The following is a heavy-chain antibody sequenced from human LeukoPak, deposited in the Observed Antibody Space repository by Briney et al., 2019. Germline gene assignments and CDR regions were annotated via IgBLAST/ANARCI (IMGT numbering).Heavy chain of an antibody. CDR3: ARNFDC. V-gene: IGHV4-4*02. Sequence: MTSGTLSLTCAVSGGSISTGNWWSWVRQPPGKGLEWIGDIYHSGSTNCNPSLKSRVTISVDKSKNQFSLQLSSVTAADTAVYYCARNFDCWGQGTLVTVSS. J-gene: IGHJ5*01. CDR2: IYHSGST. CDR1: GGSISTGNW.